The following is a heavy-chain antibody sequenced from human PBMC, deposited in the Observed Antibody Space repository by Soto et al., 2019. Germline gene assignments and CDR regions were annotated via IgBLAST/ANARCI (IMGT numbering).Heavy chain of an antibody. CDR2: IHPSGGGT. V-gene: IGHV1-46*02. CDR1: GYTFNTYY. J-gene: IGHJ4*02. CDR3: ARGGDIAVVTASFDN. Sequence: QVQLVQSGAEVRKPGASVKVSCKPSGYTFNTYYLHWLRQAPGQALEWMGVIHPSGGGTTYAQKFLGRVNVTRDTSTTTVFMEGSSLRSDATAVYYCARGGDIAVVTASFDNWGQGTLVTVSS. D-gene: IGHD2-21*02.